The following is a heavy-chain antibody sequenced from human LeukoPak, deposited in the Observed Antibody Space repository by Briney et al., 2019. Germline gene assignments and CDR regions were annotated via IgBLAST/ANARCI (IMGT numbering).Heavy chain of an antibody. CDR1: GGTFSSYA. CDR2: IIPIFGTA. J-gene: IGHJ3*02. CDR3: ARGRPPQGAFDI. V-gene: IGHV1-69*13. Sequence: SVKVSCKASGGTFSSYAISWVRQAPGQGLEWMGGIIPIFGTANYAQKFQGRVTITADESTSTAYMELSSLRSEDTAVYYCARGRPPQGAFDIWGQGTMVTVSS.